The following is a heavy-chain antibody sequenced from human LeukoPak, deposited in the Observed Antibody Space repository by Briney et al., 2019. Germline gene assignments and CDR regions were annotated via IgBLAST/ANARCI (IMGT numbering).Heavy chain of an antibody. CDR1: GSSISSGYY. CDR2: INHSGST. J-gene: IGHJ4*02. V-gene: IGHV4-34*01. D-gene: IGHD3-3*01. CDR3: ARGRFLEN. Sequence: PSETLSLTCAVSGSSISSGYYWSWIRQPPGKGLEWIGEINHSGSTNYNPSLKSRVTISVDTSKNQFSLKLSSVTAADTAVYYCARGRFLENWSQGTLVTVSS.